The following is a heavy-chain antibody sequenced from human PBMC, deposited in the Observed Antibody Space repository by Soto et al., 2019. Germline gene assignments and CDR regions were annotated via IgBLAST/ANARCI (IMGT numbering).Heavy chain of an antibody. CDR1: CGSISSSNW. CDR3: ASSPPRDYYDSSGYYYEYYFDY. D-gene: IGHD3-22*01. V-gene: IGHV4-4*02. Sequence: SETLSLTCAVSCGSISSSNWWSWVRQPPGKGLEWIGEIYHSGSTNYNPSLKSRVTISVDKSKNQFSLKLSSVTAADTAVYYCASSPPRDYYDSSGYYYEYYFDYWGQGTLVTVSS. J-gene: IGHJ4*02. CDR2: IYHSGST.